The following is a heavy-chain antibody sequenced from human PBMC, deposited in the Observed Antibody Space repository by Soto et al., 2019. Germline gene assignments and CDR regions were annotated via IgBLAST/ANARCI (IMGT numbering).Heavy chain of an antibody. CDR2: INPVSGAT. D-gene: IGHD3-22*01. CDR3: ARDPILYAGIGYDLGY. J-gene: IGHJ4*02. Sequence: QVQLVQSGAEVKKPGASVKVSCKASGYTFTGYYMHWVRQAPGQGLEWMGWINPVSGATKYAQRFQGWVTMTRDTSVRTAYMELSRLAYDDTALYYCARDPILYAGIGYDLGYWGQGTVVTVSS. CDR1: GYTFTGYY. V-gene: IGHV1-2*04.